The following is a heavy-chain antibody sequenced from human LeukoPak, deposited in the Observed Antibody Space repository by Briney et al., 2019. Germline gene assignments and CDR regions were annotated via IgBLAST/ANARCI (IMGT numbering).Heavy chain of an antibody. Sequence: GVSVKVSCKASGYTFTSYYMHWVRQAPGQGLEWMGGIIPIFGTANYAQKFQGRVTITADESTSTAYMELSSLRSEDTAVYYCARDHPDDYGDYQGSMDVWGKGTTVTISS. CDR3: ARDHPDDYGDYQGSMDV. CDR1: GYTFTSYY. D-gene: IGHD4-17*01. J-gene: IGHJ6*03. CDR2: IIPIFGTA. V-gene: IGHV1-69*13.